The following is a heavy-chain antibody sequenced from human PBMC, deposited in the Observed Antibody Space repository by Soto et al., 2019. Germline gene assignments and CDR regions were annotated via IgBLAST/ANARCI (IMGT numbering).Heavy chain of an antibody. J-gene: IGHJ4*02. CDR2: INPNSGGT. V-gene: IGHV1-2*04. CDR1: GYTFTGYY. CDR3: ARGSDYSNYVCDY. D-gene: IGHD4-4*01. Sequence: ASVKVSCKASGYTFTGYYMHWVRQAPGQGLEWMGWINPNSGGTNYAQKFQGWVTMTRDTSISTAYMELSRLRSDDTAVYYCARGSDYSNYVCDYWGQGTLVTVSS.